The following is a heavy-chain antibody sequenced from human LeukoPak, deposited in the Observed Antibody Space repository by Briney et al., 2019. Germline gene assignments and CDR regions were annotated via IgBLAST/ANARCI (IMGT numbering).Heavy chain of an antibody. CDR3: ARSMNFDS. CDR2: INPNSGGT. J-gene: IGHJ4*02. CDR1: GGAFSSYA. Sequence: ASVKVSCKPSGGAFSSYAINWVRQAPGQGLEWMGWINPNSGGTNYAQKFQGRVTMTRDTSISTAYMELSRLRSDDTAVYYCARSMNFDSWGQGTLVTVSS. V-gene: IGHV1-2*02.